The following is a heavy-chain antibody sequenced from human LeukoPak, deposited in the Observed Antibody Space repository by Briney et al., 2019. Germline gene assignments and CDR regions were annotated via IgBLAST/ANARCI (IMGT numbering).Heavy chain of an antibody. D-gene: IGHD3-3*01. CDR1: GYTFTGYY. Sequence: ASVKVSCKASGYTFTGYYMHWVRQAPGQGLEWMGWISAYNGNTNYAQKLQGRVTMTTDTSTSTAYMELRSLRSDDTAVYYCARDPLLRFLEWLPGPYYYYGMDVWGQGTTVTVSS. CDR3: ARDPLLRFLEWLPGPYYYYGMDV. CDR2: ISAYNGNT. J-gene: IGHJ6*02. V-gene: IGHV1-18*04.